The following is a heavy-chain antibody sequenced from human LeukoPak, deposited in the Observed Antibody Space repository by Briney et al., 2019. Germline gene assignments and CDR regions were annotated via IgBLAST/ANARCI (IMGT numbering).Heavy chain of an antibody. D-gene: IGHD1-26*01. CDR3: ARGARGGATVDY. CDR1: GFTFSSYS. Sequence: GGSLRLSCAASGFTFSSYSMNCVRQAPGKGLEWVSSISSSSSYIYYADSVKGRFTISRDNAKNSLYLQMNSLRAEDTAVYYCARGARGGATVDYWGQGTLVTVSS. J-gene: IGHJ4*02. V-gene: IGHV3-21*01. CDR2: ISSSSSYI.